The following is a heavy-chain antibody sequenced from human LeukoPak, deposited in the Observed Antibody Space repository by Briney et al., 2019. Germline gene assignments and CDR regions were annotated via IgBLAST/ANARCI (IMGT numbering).Heavy chain of an antibody. CDR2: ISGSGGST. J-gene: IGHJ4*02. Sequence: PGGSLRLSCAASGLTFSSYAMSWVRQAPGKGLKWVSAISGSGGSTYYADSVKGRFTISRDNSKNTLYLQMNSLRAEDTAVYYCAKTEGIAAAGNYWGQGTLVTVSS. CDR1: GLTFSSYA. D-gene: IGHD6-13*01. CDR3: AKTEGIAAAGNY. V-gene: IGHV3-23*01.